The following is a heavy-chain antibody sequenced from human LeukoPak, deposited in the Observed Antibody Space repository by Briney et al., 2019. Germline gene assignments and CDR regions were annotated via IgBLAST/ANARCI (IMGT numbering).Heavy chain of an antibody. D-gene: IGHD3-10*01. CDR1: GGSFSGYY. CDR2: IYYSGST. CDR3: ARAVVRGVIYYYGMDV. Sequence: SETLSLTCAVYGGSFSGYYWSWIRQPPGKGLEWIGYIYYSGSTNYNPSLKSRVTISVDTSKNQFSLKLSSVTAADTAVYYCARAVVRGVIYYYGMDVWGQGTTVTVSS. J-gene: IGHJ6*02. V-gene: IGHV4-59*01.